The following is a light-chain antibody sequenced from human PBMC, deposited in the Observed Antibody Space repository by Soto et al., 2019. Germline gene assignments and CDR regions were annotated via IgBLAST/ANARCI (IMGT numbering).Light chain of an antibody. V-gene: IGKV1-39*01. CDR3: QQSYSTLIT. CDR1: QSITTY. J-gene: IGKJ5*01. Sequence: DIQMTQSPSSLSASVGDRITLTSRASQSITTYLHWYQQKPGKAPNLLIYAASNLQSGAPSRFSGSGSGTDFTLTINSLQPEDFATYYCQQSYSTLITVGQGTRLEIK. CDR2: AAS.